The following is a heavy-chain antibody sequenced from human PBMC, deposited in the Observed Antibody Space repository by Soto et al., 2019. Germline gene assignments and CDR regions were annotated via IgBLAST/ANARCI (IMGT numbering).Heavy chain of an antibody. V-gene: IGHV4-34*01. Sequence: PSETLSLTCAVYGGSFSGYYWSWIRQPPGKGLEWIGEINHSGSTNYNPSLKSRVTISVDTSKNQFSLKLSSVTAADTAMYYCARDLGYYFDYWGQGTLVTVSS. D-gene: IGHD5-12*01. CDR3: ARDLGYYFDY. CDR1: GGSFSGYY. J-gene: IGHJ4*02. CDR2: INHSGST.